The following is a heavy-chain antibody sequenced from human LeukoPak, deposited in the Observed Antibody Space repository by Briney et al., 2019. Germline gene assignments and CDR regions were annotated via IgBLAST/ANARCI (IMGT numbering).Heavy chain of an antibody. CDR1: GFNFSTYA. V-gene: IGHV3-30*01. D-gene: IGHD6-13*01. Sequence: PGRSLRLSCAASGFNFSTYAMNCVRQAPGKGLEWVAVISYDGGKKYYADSVKGRFTISRDNSKNTLYLQMNSLRIEDTAVYYCARGGDRSTWYYWFDPWGQGTLVTVSS. CDR3: ARGGDRSTWYYWFDP. J-gene: IGHJ5*02. CDR2: ISYDGGKK.